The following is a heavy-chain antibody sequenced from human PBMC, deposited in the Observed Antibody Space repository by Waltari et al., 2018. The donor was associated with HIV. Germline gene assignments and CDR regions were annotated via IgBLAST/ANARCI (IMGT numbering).Heavy chain of an antibody. CDR2: VNHSGST. D-gene: IGHD1-1*01. CDR1: GGSFSGYY. V-gene: IGHV4-34*01. CDR3: ARGGVGSSGTTGWFDP. Sequence: QVQLQQWGAGLLKPSETLSLTCAVYGGSFSGYYWSWLRQPPGKGLEWIGEVNHSGSTNYNPSLKSRVTISVDTSKNQFSLKLSSVTAADTAVYYCARGGVGSSGTTGWFDPWGQGTLVTVSS. J-gene: IGHJ5*02.